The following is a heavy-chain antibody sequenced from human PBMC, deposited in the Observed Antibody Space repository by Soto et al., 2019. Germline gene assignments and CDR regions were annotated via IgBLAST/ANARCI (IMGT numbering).Heavy chain of an antibody. V-gene: IGHV1-8*01. CDR3: SVDSTNTGTYSH. J-gene: IGHJ3*01. CDR2: MSPNSGDT. Sequence: QVPVVQSGAEVRKPGASVKVSCKTSGYTFTDYHITWVRQAAGQGLEWMGWMSPNSGDTGYAQKFQGRVTMTRNTSISTAYMELSRLRSEDTAVYYCSVDSTNTGTYSHWGQGTLITVSS. CDR1: GYTFTDYH. D-gene: IGHD2-2*01.